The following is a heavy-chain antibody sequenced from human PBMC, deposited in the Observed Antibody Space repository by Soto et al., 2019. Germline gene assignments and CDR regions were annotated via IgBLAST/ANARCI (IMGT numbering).Heavy chain of an antibody. CDR3: ARAEAGPYYYYYGMDV. Sequence: QVQLVQSVAEVKKPGSSVKVSCKASGGTFSSYAISWVRQAPGQALEWMGEIIPIFGTANYAQKFQRRVTITADKSTSTAYMELSSLRSEDTAVYYCARAEAGPYYYYYGMDVWGQGTKVTVSS. V-gene: IGHV1-69*06. CDR1: GGTFSSYA. CDR2: IIPIFGTA. J-gene: IGHJ6*02.